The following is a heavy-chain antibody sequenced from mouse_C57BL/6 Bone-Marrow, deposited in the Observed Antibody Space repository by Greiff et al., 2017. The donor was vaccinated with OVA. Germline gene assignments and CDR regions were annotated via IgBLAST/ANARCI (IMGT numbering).Heavy chain of an antibody. D-gene: IGHD2-4*01. CDR1: GFTFSNYW. J-gene: IGHJ2*01. Sequence: LQQSGGGLVQPGGSMKLSCVASGFTFSNYWMNWVRQSPEKGLEWVAQIRLKSDNYATHYAESVKGRFTISRDDSKSSVYLQMNNLRAEDTGIYYCTATMIRGYYFDYWGQGTTLTVSS. CDR2: IRLKSDNYAT. CDR3: TATMIRGYYFDY. V-gene: IGHV6-3*01.